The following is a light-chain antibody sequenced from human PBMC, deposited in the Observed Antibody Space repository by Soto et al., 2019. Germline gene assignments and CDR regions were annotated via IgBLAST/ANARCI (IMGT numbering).Light chain of an antibody. J-gene: IGKJ1*01. CDR1: KSISSW. Sequence: DIQMTQSPSTLSASVGDRVTITCRASKSISSWLAWYQQKPGKAPNLLIYQAYTLESGVPSRFSGSGSGTEFTLTINILQPHDSATYYCQQYNTYSPCTFGQGTKVEIK. CDR2: QAY. CDR3: QQYNTYSPCT. V-gene: IGKV1-5*03.